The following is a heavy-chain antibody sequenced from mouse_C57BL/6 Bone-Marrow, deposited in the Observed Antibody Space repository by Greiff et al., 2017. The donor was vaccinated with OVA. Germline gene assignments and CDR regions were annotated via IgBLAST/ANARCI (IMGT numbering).Heavy chain of an antibody. CDR2: INPGSGGT. D-gene: IGHD6-5*01. CDR3: ARKGDRGSLYYAMGY. V-gene: IGHV1-54*01. CDR1: GYAFTNYL. J-gene: IGHJ4*01. Sequence: QVQLQQSGAELVRPGTSVKVSCKASGYAFTNYLIEWVKQRPGQGLEWIGVINPGSGGTNYNEKFKGKATLTADKSSSTAYMQLSSLTSEDSAVYFCARKGDRGSLYYAMGYWGQGTSVTVSS.